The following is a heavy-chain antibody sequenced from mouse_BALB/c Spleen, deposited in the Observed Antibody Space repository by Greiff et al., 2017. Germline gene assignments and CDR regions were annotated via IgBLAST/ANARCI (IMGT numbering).Heavy chain of an antibody. D-gene: IGHD5-1*01. V-gene: IGHV14-4*02. CDR1: GFNIKDYY. CDR3: DAVSTYYFDD. Sequence: VQLKQSGAELVRSGASVKLSCTASGFNIKDYYMHWVKQRPEQGLEWIGWIDPENGDTEYAPKFQGKATMTADTSSNTAYLQLSSLTSEDTAVYYCDAVSTYYFDDWGQGTTLTVSS. J-gene: IGHJ2*01. CDR2: IDPENGDT.